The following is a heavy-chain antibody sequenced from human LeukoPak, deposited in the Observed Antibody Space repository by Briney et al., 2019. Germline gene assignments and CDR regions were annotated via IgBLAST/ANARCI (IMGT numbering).Heavy chain of an antibody. CDR1: GGSISSYY. CDR3: ARSTWNDVHFDY. CDR2: IYYSGST. V-gene: IGHV4-59*01. J-gene: IGHJ4*02. D-gene: IGHD1-1*01. Sequence: PSETLSLTCTVSGGSISSYYWSWIRQPPGKGLEWIGYIYYSGSTNYNPSLKSRVTISVDTSKNQFSLKLSSVTAADTAVYYCARSTWNDVHFDYWGQGTLVTVSS.